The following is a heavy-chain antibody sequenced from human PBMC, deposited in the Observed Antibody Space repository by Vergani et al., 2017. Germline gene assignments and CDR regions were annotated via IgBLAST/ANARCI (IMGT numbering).Heavy chain of an antibody. V-gene: IGHV1-69*06. D-gene: IGHD2-2*01. CDR2: IIPIFGTA. J-gene: IGHJ4*02. CDR1: GGTFSSYA. CDR3: ARGARVVVPAAQEAFDY. Sequence: QVQLVQSGAEVKKPGSSVKVSCKASGGTFSSYAISWVRQAPGQGLEWMGGIIPIFGTANYAQKFQGRVTITADKSTSTAYMELSSLRSEDTAVYYCARGARVVVPAAQEAFDYWGQGTLVTVSS.